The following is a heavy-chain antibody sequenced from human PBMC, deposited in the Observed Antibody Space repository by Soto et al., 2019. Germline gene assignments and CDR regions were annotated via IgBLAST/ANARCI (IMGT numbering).Heavy chain of an antibody. CDR3: AREWGYDSTDYYYAY. D-gene: IGHD3-22*01. CDR1: GGSFNRHT. CDR2: IIPIFGTA. Sequence: QVQLVQSGAEVRKPGSSVRVSCKASGGSFNRHTISWVRQAPGQGLEWMGGIIPIFGTANHAQKFQGRVTIIVYEFTRTVDLELSRLRCDDTVIYYCAREWGYDSTDYYYAYWGQGTLVIVSS. V-gene: IGHV1-69*01. J-gene: IGHJ4*02.